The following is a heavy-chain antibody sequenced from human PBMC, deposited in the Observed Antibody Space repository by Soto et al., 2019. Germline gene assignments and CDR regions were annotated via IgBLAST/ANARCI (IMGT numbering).Heavy chain of an antibody. D-gene: IGHD2-21*01. CDR3: ARFSTYAYVSYYFDS. CDR1: GYTFTAYQ. Sequence: ASVKVSCKASGYTFTAYQMHWVRQAPGQGLGWMGWIHPNSGGTNYAQKFQGRVTMTRDTSISTAYLEVSRLRSDDTAVYFCARFSTYAYVSYYFDSWGQGDLVTVSA. J-gene: IGHJ4*02. V-gene: IGHV1-2*02. CDR2: IHPNSGGT.